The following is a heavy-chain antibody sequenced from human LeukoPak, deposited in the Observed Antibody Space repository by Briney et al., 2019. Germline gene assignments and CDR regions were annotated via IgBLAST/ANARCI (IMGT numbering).Heavy chain of an antibody. J-gene: IGHJ4*02. CDR2: ITNDGGTT. CDR3: ARVDDFTYDF. D-gene: IGHD2-2*03. Sequence: GGSLRLSCAASGFTFSSYAMSWVRQAPGKGLEYVSAITNDGGTTFYANSVKGRFTISRDNSKNTLFLQMGSLRPEDMAVYYCARVDDFTYDFWGQGTLVTVSS. V-gene: IGHV3-64*01. CDR1: GFTFSSYA.